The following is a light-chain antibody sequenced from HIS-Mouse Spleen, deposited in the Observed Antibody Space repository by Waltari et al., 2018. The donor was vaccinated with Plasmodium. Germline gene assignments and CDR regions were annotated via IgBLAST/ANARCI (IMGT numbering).Light chain of an antibody. CDR1: ALPKKY. V-gene: IGLV3-10*01. CDR2: EDS. J-gene: IGLJ2*01. CDR3: QAWDSSTGV. Sequence: SYELTQPPSVSVSPGQTARITCSGDALPKKYAYWYQQKSGQAPVLVIYEDSKRPSGIPERFSGSSSGTMATLTISGTQAMDEADYYCQAWDSSTGVFGGGTKLTVL.